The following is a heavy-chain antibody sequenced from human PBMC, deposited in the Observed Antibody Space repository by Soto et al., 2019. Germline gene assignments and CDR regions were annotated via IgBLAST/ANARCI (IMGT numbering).Heavy chain of an antibody. CDR2: IYWDDDK. D-gene: IGHD2-21*02. J-gene: IGHJ6*02. CDR1: GFSLSTSGVG. V-gene: IGHV2-5*02. CDR3: AHSRCGGDCLQSYSSHYYYGMDV. Sequence: QITLKESGPTLVRPTQTLTLTCTFSGFSLSTSGVGVGWIRQPPGKALEWLALIYWDDDKRYSPSLKSRLTSTKDTSNHQVVLQMTNMDPMDTAPYYCAHSRCGGDCLQSYSSHYYYGMDVWGQGTTVTVSS.